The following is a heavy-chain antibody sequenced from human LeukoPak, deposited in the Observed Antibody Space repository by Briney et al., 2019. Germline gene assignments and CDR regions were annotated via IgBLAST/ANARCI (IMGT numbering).Heavy chain of an antibody. CDR1: GFTFGDYA. CDR3: TGGIAVAGTFDSFDY. CDR2: IRSKAYGGTT. Sequence: LAGGSLRLSCTASGFTFGDYAMSWVRQAPGKGLEWVGFIRSKAYGGTTEYAASVKGRFTISRDDSKSIAYLQMNSLKTEDTAMYYCTGGIAVAGTFDSFDYWGQGTLVTVSS. V-gene: IGHV3-49*04. D-gene: IGHD6-19*01. J-gene: IGHJ4*02.